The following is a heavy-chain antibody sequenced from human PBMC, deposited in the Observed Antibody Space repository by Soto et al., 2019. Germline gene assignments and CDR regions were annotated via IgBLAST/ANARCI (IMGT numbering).Heavy chain of an antibody. J-gene: IGHJ4*02. CDR3: ARGDSGGTLGYCDY. D-gene: IGHD2-15*01. CDR2: ISFDGSNK. Sequence: QVQLVESGGGVVQPGRSLRLSCAVSGFSFNSFAMHWVRQAPGKELEWVAVISFDGSNKYYADSVKGRFTISRDNSRNTLALQMNSLRADDTAVYHCARGDSGGTLGYCDYWGQGTLVTVSS. V-gene: IGHV3-30-3*01. CDR1: GFSFNSFA.